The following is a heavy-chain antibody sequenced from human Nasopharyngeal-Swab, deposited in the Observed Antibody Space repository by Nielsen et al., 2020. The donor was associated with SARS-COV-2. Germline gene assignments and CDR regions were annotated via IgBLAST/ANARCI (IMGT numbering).Heavy chain of an antibody. V-gene: IGHV4-34*01. CDR2: INYSGST. CDR1: GGSFSGYY. D-gene: IGHD2/OR15-2a*01. Sequence: SETLSLTCAVYGGSFSGYYWSWIRQPPGKGLEWIGEINYSGSTNYNPSLKSRVTISIDTSKNQFSLKLSSVTAADTAVYYCARALWKKSYYYYMDVWGKGTTVTVSS. J-gene: IGHJ6*03. CDR3: ARALWKKSYYYYMDV.